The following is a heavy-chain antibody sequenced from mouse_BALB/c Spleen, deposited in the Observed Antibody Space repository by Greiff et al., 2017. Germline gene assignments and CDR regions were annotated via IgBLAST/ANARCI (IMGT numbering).Heavy chain of an antibody. CDR2: INPYNDGT. CDR1: GYTFTSYV. V-gene: IGHV1-14*01. D-gene: IGHD2-1*01. Sequence: EVQLQQSGPELVKPGASVKMSCKASGYTFTSYVMHWVKQKPGQGLEWIGYINPYNDGTKYNEKFKGKATLTSDKSSSTAYMELSSLTSEDSAVYYCAREGDGNYVEAMDYWGQGTSVTVSS. J-gene: IGHJ4*01. CDR3: AREGDGNYVEAMDY.